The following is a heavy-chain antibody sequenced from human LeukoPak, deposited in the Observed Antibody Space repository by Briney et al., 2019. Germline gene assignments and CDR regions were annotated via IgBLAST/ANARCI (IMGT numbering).Heavy chain of an antibody. V-gene: IGHV4-39*01. D-gene: IGHD4-17*01. CDR1: GASVTATNYY. J-gene: IGHJ5*01. CDR3: ARNLRGLPSDS. CDR2: VSYNDIT. Sequence: SETLSLTCTVSGASVTATNYYWAWIRQPPGKGLEWLGTVSYNDITYYNPSLLRRVAVSLGTSKTRFSLDLTSVTTEDTAVYFCARNLRGLPSDSWGRGILVTVTS.